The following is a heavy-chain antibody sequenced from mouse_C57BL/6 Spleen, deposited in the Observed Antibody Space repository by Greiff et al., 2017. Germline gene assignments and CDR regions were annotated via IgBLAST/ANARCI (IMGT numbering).Heavy chain of an antibody. Sequence: EVQLQQSGPELVKPGASVKISCKASGYSFTGYYMNWVKQSPEKSLEWIGEINPSTGGTTYNQKFKAKATLTVDKSSSTAYMQLKSLTSEDSAVDYCARRWDVGYYAMDYWGQGTSVTVST. CDR2: INPSTGGT. V-gene: IGHV1-42*01. D-gene: IGHD4-1*01. J-gene: IGHJ4*01. CDR1: GYSFTGYY. CDR3: ARRWDVGYYAMDY.